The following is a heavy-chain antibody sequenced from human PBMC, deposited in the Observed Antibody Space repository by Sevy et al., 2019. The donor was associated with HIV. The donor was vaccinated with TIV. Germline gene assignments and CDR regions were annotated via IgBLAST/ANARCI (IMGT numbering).Heavy chain of an antibody. V-gene: IGHV3-30-3*01. D-gene: IGHD3-22*01. CDR3: ARDPGYYDSSGYEGDGMDV. Sequence: GGYLRLSCAASGFTFSSYAMHWVRQAPGKGLEWVAVISYDESNKYYADSVKGRFTISRDNSKNTLYLQMNSLRAEDTAVYYCARDPGYYDSSGYEGDGMDVWGQGTTVTVSS. CDR2: ISYDESNK. CDR1: GFTFSSYA. J-gene: IGHJ6*02.